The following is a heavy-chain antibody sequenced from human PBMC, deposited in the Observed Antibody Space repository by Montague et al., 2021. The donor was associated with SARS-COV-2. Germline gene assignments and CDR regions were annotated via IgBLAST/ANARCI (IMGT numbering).Heavy chain of an antibody. V-gene: IGHV4-59*13. J-gene: IGHJ4*02. CDR3: ARDLWAY. D-gene: IGHD2/OR15-2a*01. CDR2: IYYGGST. CDR1: GGSISNYY. Sequence: SETLSLTCTVTGGSISNYYWSWIWQPPGKGLEWIGNIYYGGSTNYNPSRTSRVTISVDTSKNQFPLKLSSATAADTAVYYCARDLWAYWGQGTLVTVSS.